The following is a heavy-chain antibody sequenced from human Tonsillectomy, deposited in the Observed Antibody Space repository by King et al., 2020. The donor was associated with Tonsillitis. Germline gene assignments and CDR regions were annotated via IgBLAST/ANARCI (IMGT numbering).Heavy chain of an antibody. CDR1: GYTFTGYY. J-gene: IGHJ6*02. D-gene: IGHD3-9*01. Sequence: VQLVESGAEVKKPGASVKVSCTASGYTFTGYYMHWVRQAPGQGLEWMGWINPNSGGTNYAQKFQGRVTMTRDTSISTAYMELSRLRSDDTAVYYCARDKTYYDILTGYFQYGMDVWGQGTTVTVSS. V-gene: IGHV1-2*02. CDR3: ARDKTYYDILTGYFQYGMDV. CDR2: INPNSGGT.